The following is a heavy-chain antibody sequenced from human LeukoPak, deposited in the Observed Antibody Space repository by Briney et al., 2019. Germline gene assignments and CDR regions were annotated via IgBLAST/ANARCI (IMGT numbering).Heavy chain of an antibody. CDR1: GGSISSGSYY. J-gene: IGHJ4*02. V-gene: IGHV4-61*02. CDR2: IYTSGST. CDR3: ARRGRWLPVDY. Sequence: SQTLSLTCTVSGGSISSGSYYWSWIRQPAGKGLEWIGCIYTSGSTNYNPSLKSRVTMSVDTSKNQFSLKLSSVTAADTAVYYCARRGRWLPVDYWGQGTLVTVSS. D-gene: IGHD5-24*01.